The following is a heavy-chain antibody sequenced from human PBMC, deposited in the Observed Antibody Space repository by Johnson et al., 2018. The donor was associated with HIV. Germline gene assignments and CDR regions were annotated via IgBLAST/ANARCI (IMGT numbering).Heavy chain of an antibody. J-gene: IGHJ3*01. CDR3: VNGAFKTWIQLWATWGAYDVFDF. CDR2: ISRDGSST. Sequence: VQLVESGGGVVQPGGSLRLSCAASGFSFSSHWMVWVRQAPGKGLVCVSRISRDGSSTTYADSVKGRFTISRDNAKNTLYLQMNSLRAEDTAVYFCVNGAFKTWIQLWATWGAYDVFDFRGQGTMVTVSS. V-gene: IGHV3-74*02. D-gene: IGHD5-18*01. CDR1: GFSFSSHW.